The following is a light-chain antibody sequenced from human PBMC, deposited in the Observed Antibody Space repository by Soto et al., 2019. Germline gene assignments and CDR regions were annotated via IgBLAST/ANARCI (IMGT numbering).Light chain of an antibody. CDR1: SSNIGAGYD. CDR3: QSYDSSLSGV. Sequence: QAVVTQPHSVSGAPGQRVTISCTGSSSNIGAGYDVHWYQQLPGTAPKLLIYGNSNRPSGVPDRFSGSKSGTSASLAITGLQAEDEADYYCQSYDSSLSGVFGTGTKVTVL. V-gene: IGLV1-40*01. J-gene: IGLJ1*01. CDR2: GNS.